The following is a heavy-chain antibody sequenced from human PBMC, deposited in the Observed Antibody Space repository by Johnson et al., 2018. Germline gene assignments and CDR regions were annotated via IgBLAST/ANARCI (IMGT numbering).Heavy chain of an antibody. V-gene: IGHV3-30*03. Sequence: QVQLVQSGGGVVQPGRSLRLSCAVSGFTFSNYGMHWVRQAPGKGLEWVAVISYDGSNKYYADSVKGRFTMSRDNSKNTLYLQMTSLRAEDTAVYYCASCGGDCYGAEYFQHWGQGTLVTVSS. CDR2: ISYDGSNK. D-gene: IGHD2-21*02. J-gene: IGHJ1*01. CDR1: GFTFSNYG. CDR3: ASCGGDCYGAEYFQH.